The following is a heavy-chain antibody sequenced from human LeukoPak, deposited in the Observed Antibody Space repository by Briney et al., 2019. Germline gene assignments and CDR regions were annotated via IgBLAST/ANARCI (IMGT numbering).Heavy chain of an antibody. CDR2: ISGYNGNT. Sequence: ASVKVSCKASGYTFTTYNINWVRQAPGQGLEWMGWISGYNGNTNYAQKLQGRVTMTTDTSTSTAYMELSRLRSDDTAVYYCARVYGGNPMGYWGQGTLVTVSS. CDR3: ARVYGGNPMGY. D-gene: IGHD4-23*01. J-gene: IGHJ4*02. V-gene: IGHV1-18*01. CDR1: GYTFTTYN.